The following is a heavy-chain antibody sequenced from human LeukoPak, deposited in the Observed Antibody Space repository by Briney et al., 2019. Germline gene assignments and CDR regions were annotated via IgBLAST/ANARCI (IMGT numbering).Heavy chain of an antibody. Sequence: GGSLRLSCAASGFTFSSYWMHWVRQAPGKGLEWVSAISGSGGSTYYADSVKGRFTISRDNSKNTLYLQMNSLRAEDTAVYYCAKQSGPYYDILTGYYFDYWGQGTLVTVSS. V-gene: IGHV3-23*01. J-gene: IGHJ4*02. D-gene: IGHD3-9*01. CDR3: AKQSGPYYDILTGYYFDY. CDR2: ISGSGGST. CDR1: GFTFSSYW.